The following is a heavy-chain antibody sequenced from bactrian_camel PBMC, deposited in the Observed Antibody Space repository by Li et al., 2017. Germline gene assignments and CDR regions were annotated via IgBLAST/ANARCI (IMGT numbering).Heavy chain of an antibody. V-gene: IGHV3S31*01. D-gene: IGHD3*01. CDR2: ISTGGAFT. Sequence: VQLVESGGGSVQPGGSLRLSCKAFRVIGCMGWFRQVAGSGREGVATISTGGAFTYYEDSVKGRFTISQNSAKDTVYLEMNNLKPEDSAMYFCAAVCTSPWVYTIWGQGTQVTVSS. J-gene: IGHJ6*01. CDR3: AAVCTSPWVYTI. CDR1: RVIGC.